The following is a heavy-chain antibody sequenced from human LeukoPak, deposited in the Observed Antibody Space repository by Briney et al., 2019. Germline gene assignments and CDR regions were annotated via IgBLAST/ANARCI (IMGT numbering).Heavy chain of an antibody. CDR3: ARCVLGYSYGMRHSATTLNYFDY. V-gene: IGHV4-34*01. CDR2: INHSGSS. D-gene: IGHD5-18*01. Sequence: SQTLSLTCAVYGGSFSGYYWSWIRQPPGKGLEWLGEINHSGSSNYNPSLKSRVTISVDTSKNQFSLKLSSVTAADTAVYYCARCVLGYSYGMRHSATTLNYFDYWGQGTLVTVSS. J-gene: IGHJ4*02. CDR1: GGSFSGYY.